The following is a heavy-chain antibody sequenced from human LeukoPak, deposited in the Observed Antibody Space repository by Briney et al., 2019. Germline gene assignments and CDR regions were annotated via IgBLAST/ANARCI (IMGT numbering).Heavy chain of an antibody. V-gene: IGHV3-23*01. CDR2: ISGSGGST. J-gene: IGHJ4*02. CDR3: AKWGDYDILTGYYVSDF. CDR1: GFTFSSYA. D-gene: IGHD3-9*01. Sequence: PGASLRLSCAASGFTFSSYAMSWVRQAPGKGLEWVSAISGSGGSTYYADSVKGRFTISRDNSKNTLYVEMNTLRAEDTAVYYCAKWGDYDILTGYYVSDFWGQGTLVTVSS.